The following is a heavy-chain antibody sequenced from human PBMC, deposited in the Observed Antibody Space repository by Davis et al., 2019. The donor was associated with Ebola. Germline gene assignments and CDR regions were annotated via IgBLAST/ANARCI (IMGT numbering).Heavy chain of an antibody. CDR3: ATNPSITIFGVVISGGSTISVGYFDY. Sequence: PGGSLRLSCAASGFTFSSYAMSWVRQAPGKGLEWVSAISGSGGSTYYADSVKGRFTISRDNSKNTLYLQMNSLRAEDTAVYYCATNPSITIFGVVISGGSTISVGYFDYWGQGTLVTVSS. D-gene: IGHD3-3*01. CDR2: ISGSGGST. J-gene: IGHJ4*02. CDR1: GFTFSSYA. V-gene: IGHV3-23*01.